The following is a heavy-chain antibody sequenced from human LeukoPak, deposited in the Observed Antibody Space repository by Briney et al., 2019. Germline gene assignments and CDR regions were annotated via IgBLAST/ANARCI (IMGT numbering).Heavy chain of an antibody. V-gene: IGHV1-2*02. D-gene: IGHD1-26*01. CDR1: GYTFTGYY. CDR3: ARLVGATDYYYYGMDV. J-gene: IGHJ6*02. CDR2: INPNSGGT. Sequence: ASVKVSCKASGYTFTGYYMHWVRQAPGQGLEWRGWINPNSGGTNYAQKFQGRVTMTRDTSISTAYMELSRLRSDDTAVYYCARLVGATDYYYYGMDVWGQGTTVTVSS.